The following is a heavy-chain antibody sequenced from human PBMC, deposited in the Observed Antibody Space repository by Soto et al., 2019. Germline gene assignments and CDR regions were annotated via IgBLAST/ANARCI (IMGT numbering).Heavy chain of an antibody. CDR3: AKVRRFGELRSLY. V-gene: IGHV3-23*01. J-gene: IGHJ4*02. Sequence: EVQLLESGGGLVQPGGSLRLSCAASGFTFSSYAMSWVRQAPGKGLEWVSAIGVSGDTTYYAESVKGRFTISRDNSKNTLDLQMGSLRAEETAVYYCAKVRRFGELRSLYWGQGTLVTVSS. CDR2: IGVSGDTT. D-gene: IGHD3-10*01. CDR1: GFTFSSYA.